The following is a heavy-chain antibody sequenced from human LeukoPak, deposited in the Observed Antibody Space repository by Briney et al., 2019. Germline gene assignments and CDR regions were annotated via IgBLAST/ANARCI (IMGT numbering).Heavy chain of an antibody. V-gene: IGHV3-23*01. J-gene: IGHJ4*02. CDR3: AKEALIGALYYFDY. D-gene: IGHD3-10*01. Sequence: GGSLRLSCTASGFTFSNYAMSWVRQAPGKGLEFVSGSGSSTYYADSVKGRFTISRDNSKNTLYLRMNSLRAEDTAVYYCAKEALIGALYYFDYWGQGTLVTVSS. CDR2: SGSGSST. CDR1: GFTFSNYA.